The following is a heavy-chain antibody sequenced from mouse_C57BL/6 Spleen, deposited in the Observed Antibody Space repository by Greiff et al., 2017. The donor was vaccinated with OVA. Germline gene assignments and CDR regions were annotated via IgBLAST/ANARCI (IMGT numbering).Heavy chain of an antibody. CDR2: IWGDGGT. V-gene: IGHV2-3*01. Sequence: VQLQQSGPGLVAPSQSLSITCTVSGFSLTSYGVSWVRQPPGKGLEWLGVIWGDGGTNYHSALISRLSISKDNSKSQVCVKLNSLQTDDTATYYCAKRGARWYFDVWGTGTTVTVSS. CDR3: AKRGARWYFDV. CDR1: GFSLTSYG. J-gene: IGHJ1*03.